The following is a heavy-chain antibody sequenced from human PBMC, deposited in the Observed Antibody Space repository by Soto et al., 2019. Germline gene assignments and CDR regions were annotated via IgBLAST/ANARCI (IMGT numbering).Heavy chain of an antibody. Sequence: QVQLVESGGGVVQPGRSLRLSCAASGFTFSSYAMHWVRQAPGKGLEWVAVISYDGSNKYYADSVKGRFTISRDNSKNTLYLQRNSLRAEDTAVYYCARDRAPGMGQMSFDYWGQGTLVTVSS. D-gene: IGHD6-13*01. V-gene: IGHV3-30-3*01. J-gene: IGHJ4*02. CDR1: GFTFSSYA. CDR2: ISYDGSNK. CDR3: ARDRAPGMGQMSFDY.